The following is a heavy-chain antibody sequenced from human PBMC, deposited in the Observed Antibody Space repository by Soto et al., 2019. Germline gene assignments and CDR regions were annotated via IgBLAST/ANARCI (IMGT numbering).Heavy chain of an antibody. J-gene: IGHJ3*02. CDR3: ARVGYCSGGSCSVNDAFDI. D-gene: IGHD2-15*01. CDR2: TYYRSKWYN. Sequence: PSQTLSLTCAISGDSVSSNSAAWNWIRQSPSRGLEWLGRTYYRSKWYNDYAVSVKSRITINPDTSKNQFSLQLNSVTPEDTAVYYCARVGYCSGGSCSVNDAFDIWGQGTMVTVS. CDR1: GDSVSSNSAA. V-gene: IGHV6-1*01.